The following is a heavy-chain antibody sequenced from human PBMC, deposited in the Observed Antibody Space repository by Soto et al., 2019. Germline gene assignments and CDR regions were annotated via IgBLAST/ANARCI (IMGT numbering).Heavy chain of an antibody. CDR2: IYWDGDK. D-gene: IGHD6-13*01. CDR3: THRRDSSWYFDY. CDR1: GFSLSTSGVG. Sequence: SGPTLVNPTQTLMLTCTFSGFSLSTSGVGVGWIRQPPGKALEWLALIYWDGDKRYSPSLKSRLTITKDTSKSQVVLTMTNLDPVDTATYYCTHRRDSSWYFDYWGQGTLVTVSS. J-gene: IGHJ4*02. V-gene: IGHV2-5*02.